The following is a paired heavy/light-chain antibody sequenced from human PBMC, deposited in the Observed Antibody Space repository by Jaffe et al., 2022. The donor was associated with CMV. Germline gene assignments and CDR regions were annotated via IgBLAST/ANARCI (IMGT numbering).Light chain of an antibody. V-gene: IGKV3-11*01. J-gene: IGKJ4*01. CDR1: QSVSTY. CDR3: QQRANWPT. CDR2: DAS. Sequence: EIVLTQSPATLSLSPGERATLSCRASQSVSTYLAWYQQKPGQAPRLLIYDASNRATGIPARFSGGGSGTDFTLTISSLEPEDFAFYFCQQRANWPTFGGGTKVEI.
Heavy chain of an antibody. CDR3: ARGWKYYGSGSYYDLRLSYSYMDV. CDR2: MKHSGNA. Sequence: QVQLQQWGAGLLKPSQTLSLTCAVYGGSFTGYYWTWIRQPPGKGLEWIGEMKHSGNAIYNPSLKSRVTMSVDTSKNQFSLRLDSVTAADTAVYYCARGWKYYGSGSYYDLRLSYSYMDVWGKGTTVTVSS. CDR1: GGSFTGYY. J-gene: IGHJ6*03. V-gene: IGHV4-34*01. D-gene: IGHD3-10*01.